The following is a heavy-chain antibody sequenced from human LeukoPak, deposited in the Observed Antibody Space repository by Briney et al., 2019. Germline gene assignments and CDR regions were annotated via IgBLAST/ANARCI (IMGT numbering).Heavy chain of an antibody. Sequence: PGGSLRLSCAASGFMFEDYAMHRVRRPPGKGLEWVSLITGDGSRTYYADSVKGRFSISRDNSKNSLYLQMNGLRSEDTALYYCARDREEEAFGADYYFDYWGQGNLVTVSS. CDR1: GFMFEDYA. CDR3: ARDREEEAFGADYYFDY. CDR2: ITGDGSRT. D-gene: IGHD3-3*02. J-gene: IGHJ4*02. V-gene: IGHV3-43*02.